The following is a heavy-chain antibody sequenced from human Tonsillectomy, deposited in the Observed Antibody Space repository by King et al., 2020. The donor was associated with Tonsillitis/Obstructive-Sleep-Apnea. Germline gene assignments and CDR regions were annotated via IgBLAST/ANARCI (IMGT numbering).Heavy chain of an antibody. J-gene: IGHJ6*02. V-gene: IGHV4-34*01. CDR3: ARGCSSTSCYNRYYYYGMDV. CDR2: INHSGST. CDR1: GGSFSGYY. D-gene: IGHD2-2*02. Sequence: VQLPQWGAGLLKPSETLSLTCAVYGGSFSGYYWSWIRQPPGKGLEWIGEINHSGSTNYNPSLKSRVTISVDTSKNQFSLKLSSVTAADTAVYYCARGCSSTSCYNRYYYYGMDVWRQGTTVTVSS.